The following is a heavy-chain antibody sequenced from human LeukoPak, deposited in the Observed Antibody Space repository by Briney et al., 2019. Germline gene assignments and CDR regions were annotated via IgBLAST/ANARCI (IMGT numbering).Heavy chain of an antibody. CDR1: GDTFSSYS. CDR2: INPILGLA. V-gene: IGHV1-69*02. D-gene: IGHD3-9*01. CDR3: AGEYDDISH. Sequence: ASVKVSCKASGDTFSSYSFIWVRQAPGQGLEWMGRINPILGLANYAQNFQVRLTITADTSTNTASMELSSLTSEDTGVYYCAGEYDDISHWGQGTLVTV. J-gene: IGHJ4*02.